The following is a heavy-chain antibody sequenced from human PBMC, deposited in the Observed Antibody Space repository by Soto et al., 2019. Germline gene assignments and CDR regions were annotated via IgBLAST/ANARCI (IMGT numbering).Heavy chain of an antibody. D-gene: IGHD6-19*01. J-gene: IGHJ4*02. CDR3: ATDGPRIAVAGTYPDH. V-gene: IGHV3-33*01. CDR1: GFTFSTYG. Sequence: GGALRLSCAASGFTFSTYGMHWVRQAPGKGLEWLAIIWYDGTNKFYADSVKGRFTVSRDNYKNTLYLQMNGLRAEDTAVYYCATDGPRIAVAGTYPDHWGQGTLVTVSS. CDR2: IWYDGTNK.